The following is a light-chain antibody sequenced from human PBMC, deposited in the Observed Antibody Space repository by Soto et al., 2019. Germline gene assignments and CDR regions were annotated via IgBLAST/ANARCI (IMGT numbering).Light chain of an antibody. CDR3: CSYAGSSTSVV. J-gene: IGLJ2*01. V-gene: IGLV2-23*02. Sequence: QSALTQPASVSGFPGQSITISCTGTSSDVGSYNLVSWYQQHPGKAPKLMIYEVSKRPSGVSNRFSGSKSGNTASLTISGLQAEDEADYYCCSYAGSSTSVVFGGGTKLTVL. CDR1: SSDVGSYNL. CDR2: EVS.